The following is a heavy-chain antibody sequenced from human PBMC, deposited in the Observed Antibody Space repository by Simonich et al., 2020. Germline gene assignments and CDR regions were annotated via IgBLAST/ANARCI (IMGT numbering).Heavy chain of an antibody. CDR3: ARNGLVGILKAFDI. J-gene: IGHJ3*02. CDR1: GYTFTGYY. CDR2: SNPNSGGT. Sequence: QVQLVQSGAEVKKPGASVKVSCKASGYTFTGYYMHWVRQAPGQGLEWMGGSNPNSGGTNDAQKFQGGVTMTRDTSISTAYMELSSLRSDDTAVYYCARNGLVGILKAFDIWGQGTMVTVSS. D-gene: IGHD2-21*01. V-gene: IGHV1-2*02.